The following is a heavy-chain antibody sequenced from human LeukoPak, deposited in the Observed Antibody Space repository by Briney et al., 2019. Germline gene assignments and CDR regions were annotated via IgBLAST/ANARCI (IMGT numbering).Heavy chain of an antibody. CDR1: GGSFSGCY. CDR2: INHSGST. Sequence: SETLSLTCAVYGGSFSGCYWSWIRQPPGKGLEWIGEINHSGSTNYNPSLKSRVTISVDTSKNQFSLKLSSVTAADTAVYYCARGLTMVRGVMIWALNWFDPWGQGTLVTVSS. J-gene: IGHJ5*02. D-gene: IGHD3-10*01. CDR3: ARGLTMVRGVMIWALNWFDP. V-gene: IGHV4-34*01.